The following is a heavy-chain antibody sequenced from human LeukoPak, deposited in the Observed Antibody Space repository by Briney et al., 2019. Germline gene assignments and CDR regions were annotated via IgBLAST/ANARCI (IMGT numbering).Heavy chain of an antibody. V-gene: IGHV3-23*01. J-gene: IGHJ3*02. CDR1: GFTFSSYV. Sequence: GGSLRLSCEASGFTFSSYVMSWVRQAPGKGLEWVSGLNENGKKRDYAASVKGRFTISRDNSRNTLYLQMNSIKVDDTARYYCAKLPTVYGVADSFDMWGQGTTVTVSS. D-gene: IGHD2-8*01. CDR2: LNENGKKR. CDR3: AKLPTVYGVADSFDM.